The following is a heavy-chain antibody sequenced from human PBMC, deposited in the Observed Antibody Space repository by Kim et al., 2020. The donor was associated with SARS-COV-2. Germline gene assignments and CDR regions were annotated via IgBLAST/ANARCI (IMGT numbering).Heavy chain of an antibody. Sequence: SETLSLTCAVSGGSISSSNWWSWVRQPPGKGLEWIGEIYHSGSTNYNPSLKSRVTISVDKSKNQFSLKLSSVTAADTAVYYCARDWEVVTKRGAFDIWGQGTMVTVSS. J-gene: IGHJ3*02. CDR2: IYHSGST. CDR3: ARDWEVVTKRGAFDI. CDR1: GGSISSSNW. D-gene: IGHD5-12*01. V-gene: IGHV4-4*02.